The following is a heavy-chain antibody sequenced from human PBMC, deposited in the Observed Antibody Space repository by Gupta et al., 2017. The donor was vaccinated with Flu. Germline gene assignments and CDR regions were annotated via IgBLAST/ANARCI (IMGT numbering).Heavy chain of an antibody. J-gene: IGHJ4*02. CDR1: GFTFDDYG. V-gene: IGHV3-9*01. CDR2: ISWNGINI. CDR3: ARDPGGNIPWEYFDY. Sequence: EVQLVESGGGLVQPGRSLRLSCAASGFTFDDYGMHWVRQAPGEGLEWVSGISWNGINIGYADSVKGRFTISRDNAKNSLYLQMNSLRPEDTALYYCARDPGGNIPWEYFDYWGQGILVTVSS. D-gene: IGHD1-26*01.